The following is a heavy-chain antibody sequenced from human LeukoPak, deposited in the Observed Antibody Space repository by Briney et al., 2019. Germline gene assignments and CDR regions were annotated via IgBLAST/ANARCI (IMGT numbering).Heavy chain of an antibody. CDR3: ARANYDFWSGSKNNLDAFDI. Sequence: PSETLSLTCTVSGGSISSYYWSWIRQPPGKGLEWIGYIYYSGSTNYNPSLKSRVTISVDTSKNQFSLKLSSVTAADTAVYYCARANYDFWSGSKNNLDAFDIWGQGTMVTVSS. V-gene: IGHV4-59*01. D-gene: IGHD3-3*01. CDR1: GGSISSYY. CDR2: IYYSGST. J-gene: IGHJ3*02.